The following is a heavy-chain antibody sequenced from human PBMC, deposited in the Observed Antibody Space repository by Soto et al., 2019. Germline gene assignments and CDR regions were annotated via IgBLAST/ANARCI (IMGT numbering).Heavy chain of an antibody. CDR2: ISYDGSNK. J-gene: IGHJ3*02. CDR1: GFTFSSYG. CDR3: ANFLTRSKYFDWLLSPPGRDAFDI. Sequence: GGSLRLSCAASGFTFSSYGMHWVRQAPGKGLEWVAVISYDGSNKYYADSVKGRFTISRDNSKNTLYLQMNSLRAEDTAVYYCANFLTRSKYFDWLLSPPGRDAFDIWGQGTMVTVSS. V-gene: IGHV3-30*18. D-gene: IGHD3-9*01.